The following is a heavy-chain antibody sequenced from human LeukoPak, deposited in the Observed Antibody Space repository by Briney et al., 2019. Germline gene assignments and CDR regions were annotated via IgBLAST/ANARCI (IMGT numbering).Heavy chain of an antibody. CDR2: IYYSGST. J-gene: IGHJ5*02. D-gene: IGHD3-10*01. CDR1: GGSISSYY. Sequence: SQTLSLTCTVSGGSISSYYWSWIRQPPGKGLEWIGYIYYSGSTNYNPSLKSRVTISVDTSKNQFSLKLSSVTAADTAVYYCARGYYGSGSPWFDPWGQGTLVTVSS. CDR3: ARGYYGSGSPWFDP. V-gene: IGHV4-59*01.